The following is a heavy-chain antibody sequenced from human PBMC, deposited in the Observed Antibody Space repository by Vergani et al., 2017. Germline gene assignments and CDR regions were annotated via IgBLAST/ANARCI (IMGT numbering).Heavy chain of an antibody. CDR1: GYSFTSYY. V-gene: IGHV1-46*01. Sequence: VQLVQSGAEVKKPGESLKISCKGSGYSFTSYYMHWVRQAPGQGLERMGIINPSGGSTSYAQKFQGRVTMTRDTSTSTVYMELSSLRSEDTAVYYCARGLTSDYWGQGTLVTVSS. J-gene: IGHJ4*02. CDR3: ARGLTSDY. CDR2: INPSGGST. D-gene: IGHD1-14*01.